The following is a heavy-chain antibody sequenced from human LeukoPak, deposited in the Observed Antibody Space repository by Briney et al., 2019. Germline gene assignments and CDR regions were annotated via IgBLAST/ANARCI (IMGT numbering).Heavy chain of an antibody. CDR2: ISGSGGST. Sequence: TGGSLRLSCAASGFTFSSYAMSWVRQAPGKGLEWVSAISGSGGSTYYADSVKGRFTISRDNSKNTLYLQMNSLRTEDTAVYYCAKVNGDYIVDPSDYWGQGTLVTVSS. CDR1: GFTFSSYA. V-gene: IGHV3-23*01. CDR3: AKVNGDYIVDPSDY. D-gene: IGHD4-17*01. J-gene: IGHJ4*02.